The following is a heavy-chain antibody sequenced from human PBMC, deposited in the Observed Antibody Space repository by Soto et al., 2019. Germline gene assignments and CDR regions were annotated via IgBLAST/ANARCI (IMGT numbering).Heavy chain of an antibody. Sequence: GGSLRLSCSASGFTFSSYAMHWVRQAPGKGLEYVSAISSNGGSTYYADSVKGRFTISRDNSKNTLYLQMSSLRAEDTAVYYCVSAGGYLGYYYYYGMDVWGQGTTVTVS. CDR3: VSAGGYLGYYYYYGMDV. CDR1: GFTFSSYA. V-gene: IGHV3-64D*08. D-gene: IGHD1-26*01. CDR2: ISSNGGST. J-gene: IGHJ6*02.